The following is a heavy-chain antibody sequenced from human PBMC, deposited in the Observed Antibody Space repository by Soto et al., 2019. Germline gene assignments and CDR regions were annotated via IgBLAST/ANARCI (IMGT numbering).Heavy chain of an antibody. D-gene: IGHD2-15*01. V-gene: IGHV4-59*01. J-gene: IGHJ4*02. Sequence: SETLSLTCTVSGGSISPFYWSWVRQPPGKGLEWIGYPYYSGNTNYNPSLKSRVTISVDASKNQVSLRLTSVTAADTAVYYCARVGGVAARTFDYWGQGTVVTVS. CDR1: GGSISPFY. CDR2: PYYSGNT. CDR3: ARVGGVAARTFDY.